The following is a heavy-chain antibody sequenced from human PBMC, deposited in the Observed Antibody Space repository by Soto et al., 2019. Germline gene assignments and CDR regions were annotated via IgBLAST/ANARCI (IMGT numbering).Heavy chain of an antibody. CDR2: ISAYNGNT. CDR3: ARQGPVDDYGGDSYWYFDL. J-gene: IGHJ2*01. V-gene: IGHV1-18*01. D-gene: IGHD4-17*01. CDR1: GYTFTSHG. Sequence: QVQLVPSGAEVKKPGASVKVSCKASGYTFTSHGISWVRQAPGQGLEWMGWISAYNGNTNYAQKLQGRVTMTTVTPTSTAYMELRSLRSDDTAVYYCARQGPVDDYGGDSYWYFDLWGRGTLVTVSA.